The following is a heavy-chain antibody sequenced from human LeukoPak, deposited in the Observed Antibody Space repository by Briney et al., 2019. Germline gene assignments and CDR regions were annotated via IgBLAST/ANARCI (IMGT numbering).Heavy chain of an antibody. D-gene: IGHD3-16*01. J-gene: IGHJ4*02. CDR3: ARDGLRLGELTIDY. CDR1: GGSISSYY. V-gene: IGHV4-4*07. Sequence: PSETLSLTCTVSGGSISSYYWSWIRQPAGKGLESIGHISTSGSTNYNPSLKSRVTMSVDTSKNQFSLKLSSVSAADTAVYYCARDGLRLGELTIDYWGQGTLVTVSS. CDR2: ISTSGST.